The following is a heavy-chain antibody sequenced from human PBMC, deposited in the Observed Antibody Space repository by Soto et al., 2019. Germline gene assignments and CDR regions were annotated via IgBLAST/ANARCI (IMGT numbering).Heavy chain of an antibody. CDR3: ARAWGYYDSSGYTNFDY. V-gene: IGHV1-3*01. J-gene: IGHJ4*02. D-gene: IGHD3-22*01. Sequence: ASVKVSCRASGYTFTSYAMHWVRQAPGQRLEWMGWINAGNGNTKYSQKFQGRVTITRDTSASTAYMELSSLRSEDTAVYYCARAWGYYDSSGYTNFDYWGQGTLVTVSS. CDR1: GYTFTSYA. CDR2: INAGNGNT.